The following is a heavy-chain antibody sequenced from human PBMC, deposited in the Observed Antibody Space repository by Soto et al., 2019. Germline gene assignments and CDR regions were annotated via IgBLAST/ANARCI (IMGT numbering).Heavy chain of an antibody. D-gene: IGHD2-15*01. CDR2: ISYDGNNK. Sequence: LRLSCAASGFTYSTYTMHWVRQAPGKGLEWVAVISYDGNNKFYADSVKGRFTISRGSAKQTLYLQMNSLRPDDTAVYYCARQRSDGYRPYYYYGMDVWGQGTTVTVSS. CDR1: GFTYSTYT. V-gene: IGHV3-30-3*01. CDR3: ARQRSDGYRPYYYYGMDV. J-gene: IGHJ6*02.